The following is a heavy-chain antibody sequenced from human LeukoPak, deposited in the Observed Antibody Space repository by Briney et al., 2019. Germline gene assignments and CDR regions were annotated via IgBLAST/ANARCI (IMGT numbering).Heavy chain of an antibody. CDR1: GFTVSSNY. CDR3: ARGGYCSSTSCYPPFDNWFDP. CDR2: IYSGGST. V-gene: IGHV3-66*02. J-gene: IGHJ5*02. Sequence: GGSLRLSCAASGFTVSSNYMSWVRQAPGKGLEWVSVIYSGGSTYYADSVKGQFTISRDNSKNTLYLQMNSLRAEDTAVYYCARGGYCSSTSCYPPFDNWFDPWGQGTLVTVSS. D-gene: IGHD2-2*01.